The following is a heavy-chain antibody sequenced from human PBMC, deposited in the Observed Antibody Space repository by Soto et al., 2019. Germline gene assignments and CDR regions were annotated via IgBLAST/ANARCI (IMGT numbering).Heavy chain of an antibody. D-gene: IGHD1-7*01. Sequence: SVKVSCKASGGTFSNYAISCVRQAPGQGLEWMGGIIPIFGTANYAQKFQGRVTITADESTSTAYMELSSLRSEDTAVYYCARDNYEPLDYWGQGTLVTVSS. J-gene: IGHJ4*02. CDR1: GGTFSNYA. CDR2: IIPIFGTA. V-gene: IGHV1-69*01. CDR3: ARDNYEPLDY.